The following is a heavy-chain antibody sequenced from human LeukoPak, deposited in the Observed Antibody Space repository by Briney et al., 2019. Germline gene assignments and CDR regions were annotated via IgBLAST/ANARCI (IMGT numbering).Heavy chain of an antibody. Sequence: GGSLRLSCAASGFTFSSYSMNWDRQAPGRGLEWVSSISSSSSYIYYADSVKGRFTISRDNAKNSLYLQMNSLRAEDTAVYYCARESYSYPYYYYYYMDVWGKGTTVTVSS. CDR2: ISSSSSYI. J-gene: IGHJ6*03. D-gene: IGHD5-18*01. CDR3: ARESYSYPYYYYYYMDV. CDR1: GFTFSSYS. V-gene: IGHV3-21*01.